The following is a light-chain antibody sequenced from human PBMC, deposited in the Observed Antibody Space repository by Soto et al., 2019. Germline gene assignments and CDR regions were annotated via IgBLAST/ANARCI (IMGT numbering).Light chain of an antibody. CDR3: QQYGSSGT. Sequence: EIVMTQSPATLSVSPGDSATPSCRASQSVRSKLAWYQQKPGQAPRLLIYGASNRATGIPDRFSGSGSGTDFTLTISRLEPEEFAVYDCQQYGSSGTFGQGTKGDIK. CDR2: GAS. J-gene: IGKJ1*01. CDR1: QSVRSK. V-gene: IGKV3-20*01.